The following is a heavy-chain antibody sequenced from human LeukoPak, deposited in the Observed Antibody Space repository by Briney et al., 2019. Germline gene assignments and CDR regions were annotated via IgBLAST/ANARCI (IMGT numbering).Heavy chain of an antibody. V-gene: IGHV1-46*01. D-gene: IGHD5-24*01. J-gene: IGHJ4*02. CDR3: ARENGYRRGLDY. CDR1: GHTFINYY. Sequence: ASVKVSCKASGHTFINYYMHWVRQAPGQGLEWMGIINPSGGSTTYAQKFQGRVTMTRDTSTSTLYMELSSLRSEDTAVYYCARENGYRRGLDYWGQGTLVTVSS. CDR2: INPSGGST.